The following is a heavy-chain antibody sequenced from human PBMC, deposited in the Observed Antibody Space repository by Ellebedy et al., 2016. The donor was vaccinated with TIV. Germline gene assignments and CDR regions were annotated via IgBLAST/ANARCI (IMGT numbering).Heavy chain of an antibody. V-gene: IGHV4-39*07. CDR2: IYYSGST. J-gene: IGHJ4*02. D-gene: IGHD3-22*01. Sequence: MPSETLSLTCTVSGGSISSSSYYWGWIRQPPGKGLEWIGSIYYSGSTYYNPSLKSRVTISVDTSKNQFSLKLSSVNAADTAVYYCASSYDSSGFYFDYWGQGTLVTVSS. CDR3: ASSYDSSGFYFDY. CDR1: GGSISSSSYY.